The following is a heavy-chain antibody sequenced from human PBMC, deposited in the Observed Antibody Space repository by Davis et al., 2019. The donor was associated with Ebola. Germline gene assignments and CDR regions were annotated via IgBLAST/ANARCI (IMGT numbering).Heavy chain of an antibody. V-gene: IGHV3-21*04. Sequence: GESLKISCAASGFTFSSYSMNWVRQAPGKGLEWVSTISGSGTYTYHADSVKGRFTISRDNSKNTLYLQMNSLRAEDTAVYYCARVGLWFGELFDGMDVWGQRTTVTVSS. CDR2: ISGSGTYT. CDR1: GFTFSSYS. CDR3: ARVGLWFGELFDGMDV. J-gene: IGHJ6*02. D-gene: IGHD3-10*01.